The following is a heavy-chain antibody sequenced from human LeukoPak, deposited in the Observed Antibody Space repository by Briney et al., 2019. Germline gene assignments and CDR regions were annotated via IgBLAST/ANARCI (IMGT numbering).Heavy chain of an antibody. V-gene: IGHV1-18*01. D-gene: IGHD6-13*01. CDR3: ARGVQQLTHVDY. Sequence: ASVKVSCKASGYMFDRYGIIWVRQAPGEGLEWMGWISVYNGNTNYAQKLQGRVTMTTDTSTSTAYMELRSLRSDDTAVYYCARGVQQLTHVDYWGQGTLVTVSS. J-gene: IGHJ4*02. CDR1: GYMFDRYG. CDR2: ISVYNGNT.